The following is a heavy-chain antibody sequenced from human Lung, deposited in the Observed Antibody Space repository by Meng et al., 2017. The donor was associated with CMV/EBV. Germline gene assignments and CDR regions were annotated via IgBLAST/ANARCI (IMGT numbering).Heavy chain of an antibody. CDR1: GGNLNSYG. D-gene: IGHD1-26*01. V-gene: IGHV1-69*05. J-gene: IGHJ6*02. CDR2: IIPIPGTT. Sequence: SVKVSCKASGGNLNSYGISWVRQAPGQGLEWMGGIIPIPGTTNYAQKFQGRVTITTDESTSTVYMELSSLTSEDTAVYYCAREVGGRLYSYYGMDVWGQGTTVTVSS. CDR3: AREVGGRLYSYYGMDV.